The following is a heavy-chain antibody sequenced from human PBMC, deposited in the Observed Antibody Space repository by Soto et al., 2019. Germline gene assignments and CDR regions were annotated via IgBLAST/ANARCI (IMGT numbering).Heavy chain of an antibody. CDR1: GGSISSSSYY. D-gene: IGHD2-15*01. J-gene: IGHJ4*02. CDR2: IYYSGST. CDR3: ARGNGYCSGGSCYSGVNY. V-gene: IGHV4-39*01. Sequence: QLQLQESGPGLVKPSETLSLTCTVSGGSISSSSYYWGWIRQPPGKGLEWIGSIYYSGSTYYNPSLKSRVTISVDTSKNQFSLKLSSVTAADTAVYYCARGNGYCSGGSCYSGVNYWGQGTLVTVSS.